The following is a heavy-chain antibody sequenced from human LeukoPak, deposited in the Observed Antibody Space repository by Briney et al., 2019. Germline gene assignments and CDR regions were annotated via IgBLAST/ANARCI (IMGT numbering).Heavy chain of an antibody. CDR3: ARQLTYCSSTSCYAYNWFDP. V-gene: IGHV4-39*01. CDR2: IYYSGNT. D-gene: IGHD2-2*01. CDR1: GGSISSSNYY. Sequence: SETLSLTCSVSGGSISSSNYYWGWIRQPPGEGLEWIGTIYYSGNTYYNPSLKSRVTISVDTSKNQFSLKLSSVTAADTAVYYCARQLTYCSSTSCYAYNWFDPWGQGTLVTVSS. J-gene: IGHJ5*02.